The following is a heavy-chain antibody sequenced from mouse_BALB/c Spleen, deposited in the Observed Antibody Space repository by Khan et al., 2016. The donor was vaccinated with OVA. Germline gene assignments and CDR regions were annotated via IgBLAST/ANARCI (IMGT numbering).Heavy chain of an antibody. J-gene: IGHJ3*01. V-gene: IGHV1S81*02. Sequence: QVQLQQSGAELVKPGASVKLSCKASGYTFNSYYMYWVKQRPGQGLEWIGEINPSNGGTNFNEKFKSKATLTVDKSSSTAYMQLSSLTSEDSAVYYCTRGGYGGSAYWGQGTLVTVSA. D-gene: IGHD1-2*01. CDR3: TRGGYGGSAY. CDR1: GYTFNSYY. CDR2: INPSNGGT.